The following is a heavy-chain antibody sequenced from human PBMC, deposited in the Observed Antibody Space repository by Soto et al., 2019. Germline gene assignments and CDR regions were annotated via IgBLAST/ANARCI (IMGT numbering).Heavy chain of an antibody. CDR3: ARGSFDYDILTGYYINWFDP. CDR2: MNPNSGNT. Sequence: ASVKVSCKASGYTFTTFAIHWVRQAPGQRLEWMGWMNPNSGNTGYAQKFQGRVTMTRNPSISTAYMELSSLRSEDTAVYYCARGSFDYDILTGYYINWFDPWGQGTLVTVSS. D-gene: IGHD3-9*01. J-gene: IGHJ5*02. CDR1: GYTFTTFA. V-gene: IGHV1-8*02.